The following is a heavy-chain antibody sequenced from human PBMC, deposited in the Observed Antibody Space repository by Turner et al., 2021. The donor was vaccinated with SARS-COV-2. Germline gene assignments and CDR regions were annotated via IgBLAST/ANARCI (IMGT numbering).Heavy chain of an antibody. V-gene: IGHV3-53*02. CDR2: IYGGGNT. CDR3: ARDFDDFWSGYYGRAFDI. Sequence: EVQLVETGGGLIQPGGSLRLSCAASGFTVSSNYMSWVRQAPGKGLEWVSLIYGGGNTYYADSVKGRFTISRDNSKNSLFLQMNSLRAEDTAVYYCARDFDDFWSGYYGRAFDIWGQGTMVTVSS. D-gene: IGHD3-3*01. CDR1: GFTVSSNY. J-gene: IGHJ3*02.